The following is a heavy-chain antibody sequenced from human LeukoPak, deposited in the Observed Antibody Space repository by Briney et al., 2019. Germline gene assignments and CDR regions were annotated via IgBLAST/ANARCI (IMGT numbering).Heavy chain of an antibody. CDR1: GFTISSYS. J-gene: IGHJ3*02. D-gene: IGHD2-2*01. CDR2: ISGSGAST. CDR3: ARDRRYCSSTSCYDAFDI. Sequence: GGSLRLSCAASGFTISSYSIDWVRQAPGKGLEWISGISGSGASTYYADSVKGRFTISRDDSRNTLYLQMNSLRAEDTAVYYCARDRRYCSSTSCYDAFDIWGQGTMVTVSS. V-gene: IGHV3-23*01.